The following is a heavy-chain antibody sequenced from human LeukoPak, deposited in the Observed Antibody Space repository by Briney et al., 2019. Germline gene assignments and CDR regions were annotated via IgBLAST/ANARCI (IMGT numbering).Heavy chain of an antibody. D-gene: IGHD6-19*01. CDR1: RFTFSSYA. CDR3: AKHTGYSSGWYEFDY. J-gene: IGHJ4*02. Sequence: GGSLRLSCAACRFTFSSYAMSWVRQAPGKGLEWVSAISGSGGSTYYADSVKGRFTISRDNSKNTLYLQMNSLRAEDTAVYYCAKHTGYSSGWYEFDYWGQGTLVTVSS. CDR2: ISGSGGST. V-gene: IGHV3-23*01.